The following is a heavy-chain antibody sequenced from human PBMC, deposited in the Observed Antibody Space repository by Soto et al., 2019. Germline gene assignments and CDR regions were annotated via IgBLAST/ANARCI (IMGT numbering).Heavy chain of an antibody. CDR1: GGSITSSSHY. CDR2: IYYDGNT. Sequence: SETLFLTCTVSGGSITSSSHYWGWIRQPPGKGLECIGNIYYDGNTYYNPSLKSRVTISLDTSKNLFSLRLNSVTAADTAVYYCARSSITPRLFMYPFDYWGQGTLVTVSS. V-gene: IGHV4-39*01. D-gene: IGHD6-6*01. CDR3: ARSSITPRLFMYPFDY. J-gene: IGHJ4*02.